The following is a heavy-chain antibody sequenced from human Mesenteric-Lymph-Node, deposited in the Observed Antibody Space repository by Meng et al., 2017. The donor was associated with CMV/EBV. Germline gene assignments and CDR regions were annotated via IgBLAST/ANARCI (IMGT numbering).Heavy chain of an antibody. J-gene: IGHJ4*02. D-gene: IGHD2-2*01. Sequence: GGPLRPSCAAPGFTFSSYDMHWVCQAPGKGLEWVAFIRYDGSNKYYADSVKGRFTISRDNSKNTLYLQMNSLRAEDTAVYYCAKVLPHSTSCSNWGQGTLVTVSS. CDR1: GFTFSSYD. V-gene: IGHV3-30*02. CDR3: AKVLPHSTSCSN. CDR2: IRYDGSNK.